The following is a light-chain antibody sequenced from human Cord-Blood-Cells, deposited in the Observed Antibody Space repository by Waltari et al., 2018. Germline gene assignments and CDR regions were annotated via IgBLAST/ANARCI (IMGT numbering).Light chain of an antibody. CDR1: QSVSSN. V-gene: IGKV3-15*01. CDR2: GAS. J-gene: IGKJ2*03. Sequence: EIVMTQSTATLSVSPGERATLSCRASQSVSSNLAWYQQKPGQAPRLLIYGASTRATGIPARFSGSVSWTEFTLTISSLQSEDFAVYYCQQYNNWYSFGQGTKLEIK. CDR3: QQYNNWYS.